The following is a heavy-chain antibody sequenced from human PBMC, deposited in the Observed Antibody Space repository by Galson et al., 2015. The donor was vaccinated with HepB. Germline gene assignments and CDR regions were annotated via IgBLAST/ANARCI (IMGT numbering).Heavy chain of an antibody. CDR2: ISSSGSTI. CDR3: ARVNQYYYDSSGRTLDY. J-gene: IGHJ4*02. Sequence: SLRLSCAASGFTFSDYYMSWLRQAPGKGLEWVSYISSSGSTIYYADSVKGRFTISRDNAKNSLYLQMNSLRAEDTAVYYCARVNQYYYDSSGRTLDYWGQGTLVTVSS. D-gene: IGHD3-22*01. V-gene: IGHV3-11*01. CDR1: GFTFSDYY.